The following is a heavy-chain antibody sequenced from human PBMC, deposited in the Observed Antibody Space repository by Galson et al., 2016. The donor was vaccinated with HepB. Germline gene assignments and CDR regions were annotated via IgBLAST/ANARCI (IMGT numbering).Heavy chain of an antibody. J-gene: IGHJ5*02. D-gene: IGHD1-26*01. CDR3: ARRGGSVGATSFDL. CDR2: VFYSGTT. Sequence: QPPGQGLEWIGSVFYSGTTYYNPSLKSRLTISVDTSKNQFSLKLTSVTAADTSVYYCARRGGSVGATSFDLWGQGTLVIVSS. V-gene: IGHV4-39*01.